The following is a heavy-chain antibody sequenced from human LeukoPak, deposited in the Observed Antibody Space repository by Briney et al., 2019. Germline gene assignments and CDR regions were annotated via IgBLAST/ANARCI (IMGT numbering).Heavy chain of an antibody. CDR2: INHSGGT. J-gene: IGHJ6*03. CDR1: GGSFSGYY. D-gene: IGHD3-16*01. V-gene: IGHV4-34*01. CDR3: ARVKDPGGYYYYYYMDV. Sequence: SETLSLTCAVYGGSFSGYYWSWIRQPPGKGLEWIGEINHSGGTKYNPSLKSRVTISVDTSKNQFSLKLSSVSAADTAMYYCARVKDPGGYYYYYYMDVWGKGTTVTVSS.